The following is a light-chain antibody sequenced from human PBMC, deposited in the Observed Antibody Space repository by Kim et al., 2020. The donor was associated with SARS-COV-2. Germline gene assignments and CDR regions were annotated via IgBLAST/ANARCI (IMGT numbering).Light chain of an antibody. V-gene: IGKV1-33*01. J-gene: IGKJ4*01. Sequence: DIQMTQSPSSLSASVGDRVTITCQASQDISNYLNWYQQKPGKAPKLLIYDASNLETGVPSRFSGSGSWTDFTFTISSLQPEDFATYYCQQYDDFPLGFGGGTKVDIK. CDR2: DAS. CDR1: QDISNY. CDR3: QQYDDFPLG.